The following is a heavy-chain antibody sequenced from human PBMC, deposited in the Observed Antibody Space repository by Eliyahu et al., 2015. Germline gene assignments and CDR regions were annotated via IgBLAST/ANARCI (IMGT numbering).Heavy chain of an antibody. CDR3: AHNGPGETYYYDSSGYYYVFDY. CDR1: GFSLSTSGVG. J-gene: IGHJ4*02. D-gene: IGHD3-22*01. CDR2: IYWDDDK. Sequence: QITLKESGPTLVKPTQTLTLTCTFSGFSLSTSGVGVGWIRQPPGKALEWLALIYWDDDKRYSPSLKSRLTITKDTSKNQVVLTMTNMDPVDTATYYCAHNGPGETYYYDSSGYYYVFDYWGQGTLVTVSS. V-gene: IGHV2-5*02.